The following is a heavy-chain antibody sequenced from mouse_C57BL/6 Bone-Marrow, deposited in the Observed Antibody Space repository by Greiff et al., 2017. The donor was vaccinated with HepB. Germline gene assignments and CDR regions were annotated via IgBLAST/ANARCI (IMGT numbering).Heavy chain of an antibody. Sequence: EVKLMESGGGLVQPGGSMKLSCVASGFTFSNYWMNWVRQSPEKGLEWVAQIRLKSDNYATHYAESVKGRFTISRDDSKSSVYLQMNNLRAEDTGIYYCTAITTVYYFDYWGQGTTLTVSS. CDR1: GFTFSNYW. CDR2: IRLKSDNYAT. CDR3: TAITTVYYFDY. J-gene: IGHJ2*01. D-gene: IGHD1-1*01. V-gene: IGHV6-3*01.